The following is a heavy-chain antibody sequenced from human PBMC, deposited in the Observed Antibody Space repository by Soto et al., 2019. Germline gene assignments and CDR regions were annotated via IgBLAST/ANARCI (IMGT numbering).Heavy chain of an antibody. CDR2: VDGSGGDT. V-gene: IGHV3-23*01. D-gene: IGHD2-15*01. J-gene: IGHJ4*02. CDR1: GFTFRSYE. Sequence: GGSQRLSCAASGFTFRSYERSWVRQAPGKGPEWVAFVDGSGGDTFYVDSVKGRFIISRDNPDNSLYLHMNSLRAGDTGRYFCAKEIFAAAYAATSAFDLWGQGTLVTVPQ. CDR3: AKEIFAAAYAATSAFDL.